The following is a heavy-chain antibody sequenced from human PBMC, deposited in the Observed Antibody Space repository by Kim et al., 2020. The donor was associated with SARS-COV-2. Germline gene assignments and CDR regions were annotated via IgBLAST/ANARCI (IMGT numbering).Heavy chain of an antibody. CDR3: ARGRITIFGVVTEFDY. J-gene: IGHJ4*02. D-gene: IGHD3-3*01. Sequence: SLTSRVTISVDTSKNQFSLKLSSVPAADTAVYYCARGRITIFGVVTEFDYWGQGTLVTVSS. V-gene: IGHV4-31*02.